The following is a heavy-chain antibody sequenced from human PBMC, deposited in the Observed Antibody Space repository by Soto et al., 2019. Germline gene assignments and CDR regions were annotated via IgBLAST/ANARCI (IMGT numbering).Heavy chain of an antibody. V-gene: IGHV3-21*01. Sequence: EVQLVESGGGLVKPGGSLRLSCAASGFTFSSYSMNWVRQAPGKGLEWVSSISSSSSYIYYADSVKGRFTISRDNAKNSLYLQMNSLRAEDTAVYYCASHPGTAVAGTRGGGYWGQGTLVTVSS. CDR1: GFTFSSYS. CDR3: ASHPGTAVAGTRGGGY. CDR2: ISSSSSYI. J-gene: IGHJ4*02. D-gene: IGHD6-19*01.